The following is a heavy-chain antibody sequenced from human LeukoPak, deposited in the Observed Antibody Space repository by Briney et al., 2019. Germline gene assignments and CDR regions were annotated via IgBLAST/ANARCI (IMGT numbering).Heavy chain of an antibody. Sequence: PSETLSLTCTVSGGSISSYYWSWIRQPAGKGLEWIGRIYTSGSTNYNPSLKSRVTMSVDTSKNQFSLELSSVTAADTAVYYCARDRRYYDSSGYSYYLDYWGQGTLVTVSS. J-gene: IGHJ4*02. CDR2: IYTSGST. D-gene: IGHD3-22*01. CDR1: GGSISSYY. CDR3: ARDRRYYDSSGYSYYLDY. V-gene: IGHV4-4*07.